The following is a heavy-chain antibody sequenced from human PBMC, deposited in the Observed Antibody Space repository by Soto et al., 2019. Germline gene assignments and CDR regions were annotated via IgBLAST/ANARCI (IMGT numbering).Heavy chain of an antibody. CDR3: ASLYWSRTSCYLNFDY. Sequence: QVQLQQWGAGLLKPSETLSLTCAVYGGSFSGYYWSWIRQPPGKGLEWIGEINHSGSTNYNPSLKSRVTTSGDTSKNQCARKLSAGTAADTAVDYWASLYWSRTSCYLNFDYWGQGTLVTVSS. D-gene: IGHD2-2*01. V-gene: IGHV4-34*01. CDR2: INHSGST. J-gene: IGHJ4*02. CDR1: GGSFSGYY.